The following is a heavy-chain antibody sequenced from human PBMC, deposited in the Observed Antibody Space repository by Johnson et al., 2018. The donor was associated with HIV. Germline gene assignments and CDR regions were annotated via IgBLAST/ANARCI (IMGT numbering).Heavy chain of an antibody. D-gene: IGHD1-7*01. CDR2: ISSSGSTI. CDR1: GFTFSDYY. Sequence: QVLLVESGGGLVKPGGSLRLSCAASGFTFSDYYMSWIRQDPGKGLEWVSYISSSGSTIYYADSVKGRFTISRDNAKNSLYLQMNSLRAEDTAVYYCARERNYGTHAAFDIWGQGTMVTVSS. J-gene: IGHJ3*02. CDR3: ARERNYGTHAAFDI. V-gene: IGHV3-11*04.